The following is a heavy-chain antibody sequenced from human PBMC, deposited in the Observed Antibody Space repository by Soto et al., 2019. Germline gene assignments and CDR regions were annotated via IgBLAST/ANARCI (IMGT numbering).Heavy chain of an antibody. D-gene: IGHD3-10*01. CDR2: IYYRGNT. V-gene: IGHV4-59*08. CDR3: ARHNYGSGSTYFDY. CDR1: GGSISPNY. Sequence: SETLSLTCTVSGGSISPNYWSWIRQSPGKGLEWLGYIYYRGNTNYNPSLKSRVTISADTSKNQFSLKLNSMTAADTAVYYCARHNYGSGSTYFDYWGQGTLVTVSS. J-gene: IGHJ4*02.